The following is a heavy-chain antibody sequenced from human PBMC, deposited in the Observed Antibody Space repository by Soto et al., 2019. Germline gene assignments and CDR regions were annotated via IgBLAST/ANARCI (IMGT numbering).Heavy chain of an antibody. CDR2: VSYDGSNR. V-gene: IGHV3-30-3*01. CDR1: GFTFINYA. Sequence: GGSLRLSCAASGFTFINYAMHWVRQAPGKGLEWVAVVSYDGSNRYYADSVKGRFTISRDNSKNTLYMQMDSLRAEDTAVYYCARDVKAVADNFFDSWGQGTLVTVSS. J-gene: IGHJ5*01. CDR3: ARDVKAVADNFFDS. D-gene: IGHD6-19*01.